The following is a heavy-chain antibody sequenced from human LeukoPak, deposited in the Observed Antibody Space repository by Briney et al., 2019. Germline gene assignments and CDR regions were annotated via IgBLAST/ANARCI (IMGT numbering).Heavy chain of an antibody. CDR3: GRGPKNCGGDCFVLLDF. V-gene: IGHV3-74*01. CDR2: INTDGTTT. J-gene: IGHJ4*02. D-gene: IGHD2-21*02. Sequence: GGSLRLSCAASGFTFSNSWMHWVRQAPGKGLVWVSRINTDGTTTTYADSVKGRFPISRDNSKNTLYLQMNSLRAEDRAVYYCGRGPKNCGGDCFVLLDFWGKGTLVTVSS. CDR1: GFTFSNSW.